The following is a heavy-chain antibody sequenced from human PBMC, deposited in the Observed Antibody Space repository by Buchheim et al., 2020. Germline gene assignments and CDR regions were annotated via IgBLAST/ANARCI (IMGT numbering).Heavy chain of an antibody. CDR3: ASSSSGVLTGLDY. Sequence: EVQLVESGGGLVKPGGSLRLSCAASGFTFSSYSMNWVRQAPGKGLEWVSSISSSSSYIYYADSVKGRFTISRDNAKHSLYLQMNSLRAEDTAVYYCASSSSGVLTGLDYWGQGTL. CDR1: GFTFSSYS. D-gene: IGHD3-9*01. J-gene: IGHJ4*02. V-gene: IGHV3-21*01. CDR2: ISSSSSYI.